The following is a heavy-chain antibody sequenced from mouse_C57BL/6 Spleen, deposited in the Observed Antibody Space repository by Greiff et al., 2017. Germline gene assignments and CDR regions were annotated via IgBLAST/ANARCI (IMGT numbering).Heavy chain of an antibody. V-gene: IGHV1-52*01. D-gene: IGHD2-1*01. CDR3: ARDYGNYNYFDY. CDR2: IDPSDSET. J-gene: IGHJ2*01. Sequence: VQLQQSGAELVRPGSSVKLSCKASGYTFTSYWMHWVKQRPIQGLEWIGNIDPSDSETHYNQKFKDKATLTVDKSSSTAYMQLSSLTSEDSAVYYCARDYGNYNYFDYWGQGTTLTVSS. CDR1: GYTFTSYW.